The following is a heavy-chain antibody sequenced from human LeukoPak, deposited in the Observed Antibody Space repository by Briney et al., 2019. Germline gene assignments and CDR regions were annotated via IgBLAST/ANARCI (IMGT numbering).Heavy chain of an antibody. CDR3: ARRPTYYYGSGSYYTSY. D-gene: IGHD3-10*01. CDR1: GGSFSGYY. V-gene: IGHV4-34*01. Sequence: RSSETLSLTCAVYGGSFSGYYWSWIRQPPGKGLEWIGEINHSGSTNYNPSLKSRVTISVDTSKNQFSLKLSSVTAADTAVYYCARRPTYYYGSGSYYTSYWGQGTLVTVSS. CDR2: INHSGST. J-gene: IGHJ4*02.